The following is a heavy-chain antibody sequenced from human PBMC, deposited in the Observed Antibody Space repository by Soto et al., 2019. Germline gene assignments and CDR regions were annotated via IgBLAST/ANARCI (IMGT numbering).Heavy chain of an antibody. CDR3: ASAVMTHRCFDL. J-gene: IGHJ2*01. Sequence: EVQLVESGGGLVQPGGSLRLSCAASGFTVSSKYMSWVRQAPGKGLEWVSVIYDGGSTFYADSVKGRATISRDNPNNALHLQMNSLRADDTAVYYCASAVMTHRCFDLWGRGTLVTVSS. CDR1: GFTVSSKY. V-gene: IGHV3-66*01. D-gene: IGHD3-16*01. CDR2: IYDGGST.